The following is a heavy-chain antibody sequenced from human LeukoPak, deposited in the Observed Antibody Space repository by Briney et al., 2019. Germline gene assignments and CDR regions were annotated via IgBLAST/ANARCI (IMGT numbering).Heavy chain of an antibody. CDR3: AATVKRDYGDTNLDY. CDR2: MHNGVHT. V-gene: IGHV4-59*01. CDR1: GDSISNYF. J-gene: IGHJ4*02. D-gene: IGHD4/OR15-4a*01. Sequence: SETLSPTCTVPGDSISNYFWSWIRQPPGKGLEWIGYMHNGVHTNYNPSLKSRVTISGDTSKNQLSLKLTSVTAADTAVYYCAATVKRDYGDTNLDYWGQGTLVTVSS.